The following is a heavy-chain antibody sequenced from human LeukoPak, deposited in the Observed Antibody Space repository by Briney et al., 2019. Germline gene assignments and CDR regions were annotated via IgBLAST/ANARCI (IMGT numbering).Heavy chain of an antibody. CDR3: ARISSSNWYNERGAFDV. Sequence: SETLSLTCTVSGYSISNGYYWGWVRQPPGKGLEWIGFVYYTGSTNYSPSLKSRVTISVDTSKNQFSLKLRSVTAADTAVYYCARISSSNWYNERGAFDVWGQGTMVTVSS. V-gene: IGHV4-59*01. J-gene: IGHJ3*01. CDR1: GYSISNGYY. CDR2: VYYTGST. D-gene: IGHD6-13*01.